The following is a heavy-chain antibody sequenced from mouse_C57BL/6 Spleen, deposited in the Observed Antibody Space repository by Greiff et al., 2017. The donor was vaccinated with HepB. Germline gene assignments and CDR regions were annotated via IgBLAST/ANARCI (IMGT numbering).Heavy chain of an antibody. J-gene: IGHJ4*01. CDR2: IYPGDGDT. V-gene: IGHV1-82*01. CDR3: AREGGTSSMDY. CDR1: GYAFSSSW. D-gene: IGHD2-14*01. Sequence: VQLQQSGPELVKPGASVKISCKASGYAFSSSWMNWVKQRPGKGLEWIGRIYPGDGDTNYNGKFKGKATLTADKSSSTAYMQLSSLTSEDSAVYFCAREGGTSSMDYWGQGTSVTVSS.